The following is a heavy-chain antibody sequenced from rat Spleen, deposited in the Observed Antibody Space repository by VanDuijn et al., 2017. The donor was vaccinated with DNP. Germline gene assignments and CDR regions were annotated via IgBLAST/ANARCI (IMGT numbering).Heavy chain of an antibody. Sequence: EVQLQESGPGLVKPSQSLSLTCSVTGYSITSNYWGWIRKFPGNNMEWIGHISYSGSTGYNPSLKSRISITKDTSKNPFFLQLNSLRSEDTASYYFAREGDYHYGGSGDALDAWGQGTSVTVSS. CDR3: AREGDYHYGGSGDALDA. J-gene: IGHJ4*01. D-gene: IGHD1-12*02. V-gene: IGHV3-1*01. CDR1: GYSITSNY. CDR2: ISYSGST.